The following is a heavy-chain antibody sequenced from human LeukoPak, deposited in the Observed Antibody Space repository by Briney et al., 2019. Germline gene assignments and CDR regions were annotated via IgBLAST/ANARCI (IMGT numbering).Heavy chain of an antibody. J-gene: IGHJ4*02. V-gene: IGHV3-23*01. CDR3: AKDVGKWESLHFFDY. D-gene: IGHD1-26*01. CDR2: ISGSGAST. CDR1: GFTLSTNA. Sequence: GGSLRLSCLTSGFTLSTNAMSWVRQAPGKGLEWISGISGSGASTYYADSVKGRFTISRDDSRDTLYLQMNSLRGDDTAVYYCAKDVGKWESLHFFDYWGQGTLVTVSS.